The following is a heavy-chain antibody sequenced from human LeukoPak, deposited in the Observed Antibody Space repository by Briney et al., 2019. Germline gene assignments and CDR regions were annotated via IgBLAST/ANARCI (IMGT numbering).Heavy chain of an antibody. J-gene: IGHJ6*02. V-gene: IGHV3-48*02. CDR2: IGSSGSPT. CDR1: EFTFSSYS. D-gene: IGHD3-22*01. Sequence: GGSLRLSCAASEFTFSSYSMNWVRQAPGKGLEWISYIGSSGSPTHYADSVGGRFTISRDNAKNSLYLQMNSLRDEDTAVYFCARRPYSDTSGRLSDVWGQGPRSPSP. CDR3: ARRPYSDTSGRLSDV.